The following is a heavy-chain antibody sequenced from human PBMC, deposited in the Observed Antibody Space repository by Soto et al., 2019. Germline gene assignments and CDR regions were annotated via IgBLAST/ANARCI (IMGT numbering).Heavy chain of an antibody. J-gene: IGHJ5*02. CDR3: XRERQPYINPQGVWFGP. Sequence: KSSETLSLTCTVSGGSISSGGYYWSWIRQHPGKGLEWIGNVYYSGSSHYNPSLKSRVTISIDTSKNQFSLKLSSVTAADTAVYYCXRERQPYINPQGVWFGPWGQGTLVTVSS. D-gene: IGHD4-4*01. V-gene: IGHV4-31*03. CDR1: GGSISSGGYY. CDR2: VYYSGSS.